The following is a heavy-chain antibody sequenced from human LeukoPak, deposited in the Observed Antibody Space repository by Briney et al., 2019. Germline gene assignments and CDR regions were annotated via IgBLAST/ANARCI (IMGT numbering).Heavy chain of an antibody. CDR2: ISYDGSNK. Sequence: GGSLRLSCAASGFTFSSYAMHWVRQAPGKGLEWVAVISYDGSNKYYADSVKGRFTISRDNSKNTLYLQMSSLRAEDTAVYYCARGHYYDSSGYRYYFDYWGQGTLVTVSS. J-gene: IGHJ4*02. CDR1: GFTFSSYA. CDR3: ARGHYYDSSGYRYYFDY. D-gene: IGHD3-22*01. V-gene: IGHV3-30-3*01.